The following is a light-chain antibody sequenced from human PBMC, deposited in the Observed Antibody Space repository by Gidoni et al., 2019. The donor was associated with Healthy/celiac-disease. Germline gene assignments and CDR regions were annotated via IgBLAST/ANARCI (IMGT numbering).Light chain of an antibody. Sequence: IVLTQSPATLSLSPRERATLSCRARKSVSSYLAWYQQKPGQAPRLLIYDAANRATGIPARFSGSGSGTDFTLTISSLEPEDFEVYYCQQRSNWLTFGGGTKVEIK. J-gene: IGKJ4*01. CDR2: DAA. V-gene: IGKV3-11*01. CDR3: QQRSNWLT. CDR1: KSVSSY.